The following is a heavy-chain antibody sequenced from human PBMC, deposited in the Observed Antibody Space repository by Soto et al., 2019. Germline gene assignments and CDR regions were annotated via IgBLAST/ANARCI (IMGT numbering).Heavy chain of an antibody. J-gene: IGHJ4*02. CDR3: ARADRILWFGELSAYFDY. CDR2: ISAYNGNT. CDR1: GYTFTSYG. V-gene: IGHV1-18*01. Sequence: QVQLVQSGAEVKKPGASVKVSCKASGYTFTSYGISWVRQAPGQGLEWMGWISAYNGNTNYAQKLQGRVTMTTDTSTSTADMELRSLRSDDTAVYYCARADRILWFGELSAYFDYWGQGTLVTVSS. D-gene: IGHD3-10*01.